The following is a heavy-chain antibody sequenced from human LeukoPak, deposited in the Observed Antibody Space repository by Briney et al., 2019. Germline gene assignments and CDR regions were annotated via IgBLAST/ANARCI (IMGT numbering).Heavy chain of an antibody. CDR3: ARLHNYPGDY. Sequence: PGGSLRLSCEASGFPFSSYAMSWVRQAPGKGLEWVSYISSSGSTIYYADSVKGRFTISRDNAKNSLYLQMNSLRAEDTAVYYCARLHNYPGDYWGQGTLVTVSS. V-gene: IGHV3-48*03. CDR1: GFPFSSYA. J-gene: IGHJ4*02. D-gene: IGHD4-11*01. CDR2: ISSSGSTI.